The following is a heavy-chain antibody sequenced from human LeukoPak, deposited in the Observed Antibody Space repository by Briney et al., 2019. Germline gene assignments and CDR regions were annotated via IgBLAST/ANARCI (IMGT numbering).Heavy chain of an antibody. J-gene: IGHJ6*03. Sequence: SETLSLTCTVSGGSISSYYWSWIRQPPGKGLEWIGYIYYSGSTNYNPSLKSRVTISVDTSKNQFSLKLSSVTAADTAVYYCARLGVLAAIRVSNLYYYYMDVWGKGTTVTVSS. CDR1: GGSISSYY. CDR3: ARLGVLAAIRVSNLYYYYMDV. V-gene: IGHV4-59*08. D-gene: IGHD2-2*02. CDR2: IYYSGST.